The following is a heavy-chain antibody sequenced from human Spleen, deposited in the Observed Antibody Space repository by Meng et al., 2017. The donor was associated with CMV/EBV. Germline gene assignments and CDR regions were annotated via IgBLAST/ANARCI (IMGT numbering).Heavy chain of an antibody. Sequence: ASVKVSCKASGYTFIDYYMHWVRQAPGQGLEWMGWINPNSGSTNYAQKFQGRVTLTRDTSISTAYMELSRLRSDDTAVYYCATPPGGQWLVRDYWGQGTLVTVSS. CDR3: ATPPGGQWLVRDY. CDR1: GYTFIDYY. D-gene: IGHD6-19*01. J-gene: IGHJ4*02. CDR2: INPNSGST. V-gene: IGHV1-2*02.